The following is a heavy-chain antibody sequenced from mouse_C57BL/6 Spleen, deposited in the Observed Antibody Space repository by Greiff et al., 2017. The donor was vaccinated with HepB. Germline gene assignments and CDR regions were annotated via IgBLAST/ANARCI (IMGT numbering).Heavy chain of an antibody. Sequence: QVQLQQSGAELARPGDSVKMSCKASGYTFTSYTMHWVKQRPGQGLEWIGYINPSSGYTKYNQKFKDKATLTADKSSSTAYMQLSSLTSEDSAVYYCARWYYGSSYDYFDYWGQGTTLTVSS. CDR1: GYTFTSYT. V-gene: IGHV1-4*01. D-gene: IGHD1-1*01. J-gene: IGHJ2*01. CDR2: INPSSGYT. CDR3: ARWYYGSSYDYFDY.